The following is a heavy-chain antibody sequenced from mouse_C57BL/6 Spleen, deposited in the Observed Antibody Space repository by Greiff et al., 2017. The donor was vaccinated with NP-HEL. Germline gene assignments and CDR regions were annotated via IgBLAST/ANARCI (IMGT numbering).Heavy chain of an antibody. D-gene: IGHD1-1*01. Sequence: QVQLKQSGAELVMPGASVKLSCKASGYTFTSYWMHWVKQRPGQGLEWIGEIDPSDSYTNYNQKFKGKSTLTVDKSSSTAYMQLSSLTSEDSAVYYCARGYGSRSFAYWGQGTLVTVSA. CDR2: IDPSDSYT. CDR3: ARGYGSRSFAY. J-gene: IGHJ3*01. CDR1: GYTFTSYW. V-gene: IGHV1-69*01.